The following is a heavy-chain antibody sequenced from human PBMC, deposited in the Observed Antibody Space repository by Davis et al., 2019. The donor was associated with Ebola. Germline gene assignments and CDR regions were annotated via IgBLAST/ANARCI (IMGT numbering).Heavy chain of an antibody. CDR3: AKGGIVVVPAAMDYYYYGMDV. CDR2: ISGSGGDT. V-gene: IGHV3-23*01. CDR1: GFTFSTYA. D-gene: IGHD2-2*01. Sequence: GESLKISCTASGFTFSTYAMGWVRQAPGKGLEWVSSISGSGGDTYYADSVKGRFTVSRDNSERTLFLQMKSLRVEDTALYYCAKGGIVVVPAAMDYYYYGMDVWGQGTTVTVSS. J-gene: IGHJ6*02.